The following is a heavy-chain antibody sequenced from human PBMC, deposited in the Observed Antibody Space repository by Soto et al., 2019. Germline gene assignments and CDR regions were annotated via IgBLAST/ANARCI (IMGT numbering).Heavy chain of an antibody. V-gene: IGHV1-2*04. D-gene: IGHD2-21*02. J-gene: IGHJ6*03. Sequence: ASVKVSFKASGYTFTGYYMHWVRQAPGQGLEWMGWINPNSGGTNYAQKFQGWVTMTRDTSISTAYMELSRLRSDDTAVYYCARSAPTEYYYYYYMDVWGKGTTVTVSS. CDR1: GYTFTGYY. CDR3: ARSAPTEYYYYYYMDV. CDR2: INPNSGGT.